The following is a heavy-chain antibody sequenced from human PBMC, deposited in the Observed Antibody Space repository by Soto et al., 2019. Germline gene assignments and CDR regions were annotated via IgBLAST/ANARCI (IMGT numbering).Heavy chain of an antibody. J-gene: IGHJ5*02. Sequence: QVRLVESGGGVVQPGRSLRLSCTASGFSFSSYAMYWFRQPPGKGLEWVAVISHDGINKHYADSVKGRVTVSRVNSSHTLALHLNSLRGEDTAMYYCARDMYSSDYFVKWFEPWGQGTLVPVSS. V-gene: IGHV3-30-3*01. CDR3: ARDMYSSDYFVKWFEP. D-gene: IGHD6-19*01. CDR2: ISHDGINK. CDR1: GFSFSSYA.